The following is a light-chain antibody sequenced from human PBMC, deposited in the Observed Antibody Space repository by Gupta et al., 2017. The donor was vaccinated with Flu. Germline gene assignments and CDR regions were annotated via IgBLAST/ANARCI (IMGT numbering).Light chain of an antibody. V-gene: IGKV1-39*01. J-gene: IGKJ2*01. Sequence: VGDRVTIACRASQSISNYLTWYQQRPGKAPNLLIYGASTLQSGVPPRFSGSGYGTDFTLTISSLQPEDFATYYCQQSHSTPYTFGQGTKVEIK. CDR2: GAS. CDR1: QSISNY. CDR3: QQSHSTPYT.